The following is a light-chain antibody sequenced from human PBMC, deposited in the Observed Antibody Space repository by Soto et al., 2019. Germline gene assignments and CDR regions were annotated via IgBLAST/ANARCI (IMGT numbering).Light chain of an antibody. CDR1: QSISNW. J-gene: IGKJ4*01. V-gene: IGKV1-5*03. Sequence: DIQMTQSPSTLSASVGDRVTITCWASQSISNWLAWYQQKPGNPPKVLIYKASSLESGVPSRFSGSGSGTEFTLTINSLQPEDFATYYCQQYNGHPLTFGGGTKVDIK. CDR2: KAS. CDR3: QQYNGHPLT.